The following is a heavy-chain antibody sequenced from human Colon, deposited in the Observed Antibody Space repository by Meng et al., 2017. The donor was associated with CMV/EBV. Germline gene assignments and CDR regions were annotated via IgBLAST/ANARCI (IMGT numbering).Heavy chain of an antibody. D-gene: IGHD3-16*01. CDR2: ISYHGTDK. Sequence: QVQLIESGGGVVQPGSSLRLSCTASGFSFSDYAMHWVRQAPGKGLEWVALISYHGTDKFYADSVKGRFTLSRDNFKNTVYLQMNSLRSDDTAVYYCARGGRSPVTATGYWEQGTLGTVAS. J-gene: IGHJ4*02. CDR1: GFSFSDYA. V-gene: IGHV3-30*14. CDR3: ARGGRSPVTATGY.